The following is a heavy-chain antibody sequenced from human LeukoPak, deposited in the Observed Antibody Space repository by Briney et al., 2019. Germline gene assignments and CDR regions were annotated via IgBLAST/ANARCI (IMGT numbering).Heavy chain of an antibody. V-gene: IGHV4-61*02. CDR3: ARASFSAMLN. J-gene: IGHJ4*02. CDR1: GGSISSGSYY. Sequence: SETLSLTCTVSGGSISSGSYYWSWIRQPAGKGLGWIGRMHITGSTNYNPSLKSRVTILVDTSKNQFSLKLNSVTAADTAVYYCARASFSAMLNWGQGTLVTVSS. D-gene: IGHD5-18*01. CDR2: MHITGST.